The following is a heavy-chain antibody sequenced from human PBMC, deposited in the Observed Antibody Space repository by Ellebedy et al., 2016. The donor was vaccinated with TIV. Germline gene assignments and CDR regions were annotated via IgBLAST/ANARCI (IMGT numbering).Heavy chain of an antibody. Sequence: GESLKISCAASGFAFSTYSMNWVRQAPGKGLEWVSSISSSGAYRYHADSMEGRFTISRDNAKNSLYLQMNSLRADDTAGYYCAREKSGHKWNDGFDSWGQGTLVTVSS. V-gene: IGHV3-21*01. CDR3: AREKSGHKWNDGFDS. CDR1: GFAFSTYS. D-gene: IGHD1-1*01. CDR2: ISSSGAYR. J-gene: IGHJ4*02.